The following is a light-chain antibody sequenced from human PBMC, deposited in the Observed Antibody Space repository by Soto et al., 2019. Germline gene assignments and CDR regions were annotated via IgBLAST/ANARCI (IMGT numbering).Light chain of an antibody. CDR2: DAS. CDR3: QHTRT. V-gene: IGKV1-5*01. Sequence: DFQMTQSPSTLSASVGDRVTITCRASQNINNWVAWYQQKPGKAPKFLIYDASTLQRGVSSRVSGSGFGTEFSLTINSLQPDDSGSYYCQHTRTFGQGTKVEVK. J-gene: IGKJ1*01. CDR1: QNINNW.